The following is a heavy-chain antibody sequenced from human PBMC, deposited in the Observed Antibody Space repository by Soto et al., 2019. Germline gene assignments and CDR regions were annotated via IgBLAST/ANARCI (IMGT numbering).Heavy chain of an antibody. V-gene: IGHV3-30-3*01. J-gene: IGHJ4*02. CDR2: ISYDGSNK. Sequence: QVQLVESGGSVVQPGRSLRLSCAASGFTFSSYAMHWVRQAPGKGLEWVAVISYDGSNKYYADSVKGRFTISRDNSKNTLYLQMNSLRAEDTAVYYCARPSGIAAAHLLYWGQGTLVTVSS. D-gene: IGHD6-13*01. CDR1: GFTFSSYA. CDR3: ARPSGIAAAHLLY.